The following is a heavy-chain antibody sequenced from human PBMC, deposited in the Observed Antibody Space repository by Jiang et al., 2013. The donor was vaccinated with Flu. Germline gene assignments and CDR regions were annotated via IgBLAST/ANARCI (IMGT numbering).Heavy chain of an antibody. CDR1: GDSISSFDYY. V-gene: IGHV4-30-4*01. CDR2: ISFSGST. J-gene: IGHJ4*02. Sequence: SGLVKPSQTLSLTCTVSGDSISSFDYYWSWIRQPPGKGLEWIGHISFSGSTFYSPSLKSRIAISIDGSKNQFSLKLTSVTGADTAVYYCAGSGSTLLNYWGQGTRVTVSS. D-gene: IGHD1-26*01. CDR3: AGSGSTLLNY.